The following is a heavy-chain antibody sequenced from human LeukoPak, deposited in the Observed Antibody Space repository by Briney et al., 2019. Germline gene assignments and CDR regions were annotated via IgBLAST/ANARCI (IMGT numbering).Heavy chain of an antibody. Sequence: GRSLRLSCAASGFTFDDYAMHWVRQAPGKGLEWVSGISWNSGSIGYADSVKGRFSISRDNAKNSPYLQMNSLRAEDTALYYCAKDKGSSWPNWFDPWGQGTLVTVSS. CDR3: AKDKGSSWPNWFDP. CDR2: ISWNSGSI. D-gene: IGHD6-13*01. CDR1: GFTFDDYA. J-gene: IGHJ5*02. V-gene: IGHV3-9*01.